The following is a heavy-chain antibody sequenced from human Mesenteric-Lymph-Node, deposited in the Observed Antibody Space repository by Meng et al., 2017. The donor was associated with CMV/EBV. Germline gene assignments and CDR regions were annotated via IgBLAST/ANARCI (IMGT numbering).Heavy chain of an antibody. Sequence: CKASGYTFTSYYMHWVRQAPGQGLEWMGWISAYNGNTNYAQKLQGRVTMTTDTSTSTAYMALRSLRSDDTAVYYCARTDSSGYYYAYWGQGTLVTVSS. D-gene: IGHD3-22*01. V-gene: IGHV1-18*04. J-gene: IGHJ4*02. CDR1: GYTFTSYY. CDR3: ARTDSSGYYYAY. CDR2: ISAYNGNT.